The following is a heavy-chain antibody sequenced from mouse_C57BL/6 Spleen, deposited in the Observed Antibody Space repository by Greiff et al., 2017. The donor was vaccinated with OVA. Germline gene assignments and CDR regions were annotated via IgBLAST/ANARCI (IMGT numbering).Heavy chain of an antibody. J-gene: IGHJ4*01. CDR1: GFNIKDYY. D-gene: IGHD2-4*01. CDR3: GGGDDYDQGAMDY. V-gene: IGHV14-2*01. Sequence: VQLQQSGAELVKPGASVKLSCTASGFNIKDYYMHWVKQRTEQGLEWIGRIDPEDGETKYAQKFQGKATITADTSSNTAYLQLSSLTSEDTADYYCGGGDDYDQGAMDYWGQGTSVTVSS. CDR2: IDPEDGET.